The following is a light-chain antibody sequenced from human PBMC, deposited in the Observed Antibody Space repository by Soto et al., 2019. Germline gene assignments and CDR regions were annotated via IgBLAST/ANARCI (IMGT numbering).Light chain of an antibody. Sequence: DIQMTQSPSSLSPSVGDRVTITCRAGQSISSYLNWYQQNPGKAPKLLIYAASSLQSGVPSRFSGSGSGTDFPLTIRSLQPEDFATYYCQQSYSTWTFGQGTKVAVK. J-gene: IGKJ1*01. CDR1: QSISSY. V-gene: IGKV1-39*01. CDR2: AAS. CDR3: QQSYSTWT.